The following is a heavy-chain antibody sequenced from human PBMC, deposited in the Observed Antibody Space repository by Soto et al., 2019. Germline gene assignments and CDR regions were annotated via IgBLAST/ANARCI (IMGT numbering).Heavy chain of an antibody. CDR3: AHKGPEDWPLDY. V-gene: IGHV2-5*02. Sequence: QITLKESGPTLVRPTQTLTLTCAFSGFSLSTSGVGVGWIRQPPGKALEWLAVIYWDDSKHYSPSLRSRLTITKDTSNNPVVLTMTNMDPMDTGTYYCAHKGPEDWPLDYWGQGTLVTVSS. CDR2: IYWDDSK. D-gene: IGHD3-9*01. J-gene: IGHJ4*02. CDR1: GFSLSTSGVG.